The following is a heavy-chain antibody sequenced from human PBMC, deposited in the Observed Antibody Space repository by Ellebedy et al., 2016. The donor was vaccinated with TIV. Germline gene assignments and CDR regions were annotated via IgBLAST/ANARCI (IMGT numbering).Heavy chain of an antibody. Sequence: GESLKISCAASGFTFSSYNIIWVRQAPGKGLEWISYISSDTLTTEYADSVKGRFTISGDNAKNSVYLQMKSLRAEDTAVYFCARDMGRWLQFLGFWGQGTLVTVSS. D-gene: IGHD5-24*01. CDR1: GFTFSSYN. J-gene: IGHJ4*02. V-gene: IGHV3-48*04. CDR2: ISSDTLTT. CDR3: ARDMGRWLQFLGF.